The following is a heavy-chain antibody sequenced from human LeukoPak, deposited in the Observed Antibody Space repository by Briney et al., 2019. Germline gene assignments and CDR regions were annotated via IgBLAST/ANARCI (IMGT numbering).Heavy chain of an antibody. J-gene: IGHJ3*02. CDR3: ARIGVYGDAFDI. CDR1: GFTFSSYS. D-gene: IGHD2-8*01. V-gene: IGHV3-7*05. Sequence: GGSLRLSCAASGFTFSSYSINWVRQAPGKGLEWVANIKQDGSEKKYVDSVKGRFTISRDNAKNSLYLQMNSLRAEDTAVYYCARIGVYGDAFDIRGQGTMVTVSS. CDR2: IKQDGSEK.